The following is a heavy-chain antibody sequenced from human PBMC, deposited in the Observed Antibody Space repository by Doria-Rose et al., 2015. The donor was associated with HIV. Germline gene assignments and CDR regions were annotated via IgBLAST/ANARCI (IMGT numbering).Heavy chain of an antibody. J-gene: IGHJ4*02. D-gene: IGHD3-10*01. CDR1: GDSISSGDSF. CDR2: ISSSGTT. CDR3: ARARNYGFPHFFDF. Sequence: QVQLQESGPGLVRPSQTLSLTCTVSGDSISSGDSFWSWIRQPPGKGLEWIGYISSSGTTYYYPSLRGRLTISLDASKNQFSLNLNSVTAADTAVYYCARARNYGFPHFFDFWGQGTLVTVSS. V-gene: IGHV4-30-4*01.